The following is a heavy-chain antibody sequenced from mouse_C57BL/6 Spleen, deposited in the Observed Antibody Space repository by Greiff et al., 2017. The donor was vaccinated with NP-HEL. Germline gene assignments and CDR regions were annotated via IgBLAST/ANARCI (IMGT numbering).Heavy chain of an antibody. CDR3: ARRGVALDY. V-gene: IGHV1-69*01. J-gene: IGHJ2*01. Sequence: QVQLQQPGAELVMPGASVKLSCKASGYTFTSYWMHWVKQRPGQGLEWIGEIDPSDSSTNYNQKFKGTFTLTRDKSYSTLYLQLSSLTSEDPAVYYCARRGVALDYGGQGTTLTVSS. CDR2: IDPSDSST. D-gene: IGHD1-1*02. CDR1: GYTFTSYW.